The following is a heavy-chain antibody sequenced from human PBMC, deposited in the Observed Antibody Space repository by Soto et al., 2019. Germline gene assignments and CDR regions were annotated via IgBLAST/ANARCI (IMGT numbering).Heavy chain of an antibody. Sequence: QVQLQESGPGLVKPSQTLSLTCTVSGGSISSGGYYWSWIRQHPGKGLEWIGYIYYSGSTYYNPSLKSRVTISVDTSKNQFSLKLSSATAADTAVYYCARAKPIAAAAHRRGYFDLWGRGTLVTVSS. CDR3: ARAKPIAAAAHRRGYFDL. V-gene: IGHV4-31*03. D-gene: IGHD6-13*01. CDR1: GGSISSGGYY. J-gene: IGHJ2*01. CDR2: IYYSGST.